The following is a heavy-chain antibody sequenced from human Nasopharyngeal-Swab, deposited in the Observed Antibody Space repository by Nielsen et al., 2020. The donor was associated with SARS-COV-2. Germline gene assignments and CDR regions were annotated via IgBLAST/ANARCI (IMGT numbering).Heavy chain of an antibody. J-gene: IGHJ3*02. CDR2: IRSKENNYAT. V-gene: IGHV3-73*01. CDR3: ARISPIPNSYYDALDI. Sequence: GGSLRLSCAASGFIFSGSAMQWVRQASGKGLEWLGRIRSKENNYATAYAASVDARFTISRDDSKNTAYLQMNSLKIEDTGVYYCARISPIPNSYYDALDIWGQGTMVTVSS. D-gene: IGHD3-10*01. CDR1: GFIFSGSA.